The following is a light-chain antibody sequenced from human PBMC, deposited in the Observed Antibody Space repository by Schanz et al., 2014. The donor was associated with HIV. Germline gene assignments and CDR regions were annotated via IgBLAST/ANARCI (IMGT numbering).Light chain of an antibody. J-gene: IGKJ1*01. V-gene: IGKV3-20*01. CDR1: QTVSSNS. Sequence: EIVLTQSPVILSLSPGERATLSCRASQTVSSNSLGWYQQKRGQVPRLLIYGASSRATGIPDRFTGSGSGTDFTLTISRLEPEDFAMYYCQQYGSSPPWTFGQGTKVEIK. CDR2: GAS. CDR3: QQYGSSPPWT.